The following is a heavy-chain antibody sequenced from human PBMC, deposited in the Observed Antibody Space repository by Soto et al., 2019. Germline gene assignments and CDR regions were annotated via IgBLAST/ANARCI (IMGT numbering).Heavy chain of an antibody. CDR1: GGSISSGGYY. CDR3: ARRPQLPYYFDY. CDR2: IYYSGST. J-gene: IGHJ4*02. Sequence: PSETLSLTCTVSGGSISSGGYYWSWIRQHPGKGLEWIGYIYYSGSTYYNPSLKSRVTISVDTSKNQFSLKLSSVTAADTAVYYCARRPQLPYYFDYWGQGTLVIVSS. V-gene: IGHV4-31*03. D-gene: IGHD2-2*01.